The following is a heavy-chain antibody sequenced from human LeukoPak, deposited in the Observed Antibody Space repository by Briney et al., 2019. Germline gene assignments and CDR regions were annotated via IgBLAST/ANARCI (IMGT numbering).Heavy chain of an antibody. CDR1: GFTFRTYA. CDR3: ARDSKPLRYGDPEF. Sequence: GGSLRLSCAASGFTFRTYAMHWVRQAPGKGLEWVAVISYDGSNKYYTDSVKGRLTISRDNSKNTLYLQMNSLRAEDTAMYYCARDSKPLRYGDPEFGGQGTLVTVSS. D-gene: IGHD4-17*01. V-gene: IGHV3-30*04. CDR2: ISYDGSNK. J-gene: IGHJ4*02.